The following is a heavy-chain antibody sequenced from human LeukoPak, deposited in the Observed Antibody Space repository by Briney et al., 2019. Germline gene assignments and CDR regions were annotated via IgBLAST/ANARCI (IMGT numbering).Heavy chain of an antibody. CDR2: VSYDGSNK. J-gene: IGHJ4*02. D-gene: IGHD2-15*01. V-gene: IGHV3-30*18. Sequence: GGSLRLSCAASGFTFSSYGMHWVRQAPGKGLEWVAVVSYDGSNKYYADSVKGRFTISRDNSKNTLYLQMNSLRAEDTAVYYCAKDRYCSGGSCYSFDYWGQGTLVTVSS. CDR3: AKDRYCSGGSCYSFDY. CDR1: GFTFSSYG.